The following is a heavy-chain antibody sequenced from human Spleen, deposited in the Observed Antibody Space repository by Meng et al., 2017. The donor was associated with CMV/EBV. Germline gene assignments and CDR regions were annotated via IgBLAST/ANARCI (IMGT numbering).Heavy chain of an antibody. CDR2: INAGNGDT. D-gene: IGHD2-2*01. V-gene: IGHV1-3*01. J-gene: IGHJ4*02. Sequence: QVQLVQTGAEVKNPGASVTLSCKTSGYIFKDYAMHWVRQAPGQRLEWMGWINAGNGDTKYSQKFQGRVTMTRDTSTSTVYMELSSLRSEDTAVYYCARAPGSSLDYWGQGTLVTVSS. CDR3: ARAPGSSLDY. CDR1: GYIFKDYA.